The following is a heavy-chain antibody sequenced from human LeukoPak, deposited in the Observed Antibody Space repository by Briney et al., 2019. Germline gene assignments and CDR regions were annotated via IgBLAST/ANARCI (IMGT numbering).Heavy chain of an antibody. CDR1: GFTFSNAW. D-gene: IGHD2-15*01. Sequence: GGSLRLSCAASGFTFSNAWMSWVRQAPGKGLEWVGRIKSKTDGGTTDYAAPVKGRFTISRDDSNNTLYLQMNSLKTEDTAVYYCTTDKDIVVVVAAFDYWGQGTLVTVSS. V-gene: IGHV3-15*01. J-gene: IGHJ4*02. CDR3: TTDKDIVVVVAAFDY. CDR2: IKSKTDGGTT.